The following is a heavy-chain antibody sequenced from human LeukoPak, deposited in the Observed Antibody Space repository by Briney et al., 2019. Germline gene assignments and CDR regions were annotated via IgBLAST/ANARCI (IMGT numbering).Heavy chain of an antibody. V-gene: IGHV4-34*01. D-gene: IGHD3-10*01. CDR3: ARVLWFGDP. J-gene: IGHJ5*02. Sequence: SKTLSLTCAVYGGSFSGYYWSWIRQPPGKGLEWIGEINHSGSTNYNPSLKSRVTISVDTSKNQFSLKLSSVTAADTAVYYCARVLWFGDPWGQGTLVTVSS. CDR1: GGSFSGYY. CDR2: INHSGST.